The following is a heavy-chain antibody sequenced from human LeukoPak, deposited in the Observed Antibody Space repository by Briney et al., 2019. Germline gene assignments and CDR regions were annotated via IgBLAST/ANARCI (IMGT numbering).Heavy chain of an antibody. J-gene: IGHJ4*02. CDR2: INPNSGGT. D-gene: IGHD3-3*01. V-gene: IGHV1-2*02. CDR3: AVIYDFWSGYLVDY. CDR1: GYTFTVYY. Sequence: ASVKVSCKASGYTFTVYYIHWVRQAPGQGLEWMGSINPNSGGTNYAQKFQGRVTMTGDTSISTAYMELSRLRSDDTAVYYCAVIYDFWSGYLVDYWGQGTLVTVSS.